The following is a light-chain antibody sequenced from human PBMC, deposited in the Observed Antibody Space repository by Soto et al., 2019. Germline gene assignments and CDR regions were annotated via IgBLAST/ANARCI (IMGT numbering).Light chain of an antibody. CDR3: VTWDDSLSGWL. CDR2: SDT. V-gene: IGLV1-44*01. Sequence: QSVLTQPPSASETPGRRVTISCSGGSSNIGSNSVNWYQHLPGTAPKLLIYSDTQRPSGVPDRFSGSKTGTSASLAIRGLQSEDEADYYCVTWDDSLSGWLFGGGTKVTVL. J-gene: IGLJ3*02. CDR1: SSNIGSNS.